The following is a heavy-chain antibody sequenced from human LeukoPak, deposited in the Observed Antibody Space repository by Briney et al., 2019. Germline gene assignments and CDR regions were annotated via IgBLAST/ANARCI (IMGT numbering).Heavy chain of an antibody. CDR2: INHSGST. CDR1: GGSFSGYY. CDR3: AREGVYYYYYMDV. Sequence: PSETLSLTCAVYGGSFSGYYWSRIRQPPGKGLEWIGEINHSGSTNYNPSLKSRVTISVDTSKNQFSLKLSSVTAADTAVYYCAREGVYYYYYMDVWGKGTTVTVSS. J-gene: IGHJ6*03. D-gene: IGHD2-8*01. V-gene: IGHV4-34*01.